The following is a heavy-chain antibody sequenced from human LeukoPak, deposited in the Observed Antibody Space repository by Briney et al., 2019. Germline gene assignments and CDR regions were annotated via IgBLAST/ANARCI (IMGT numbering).Heavy chain of an antibody. CDR2: IDSSGNSI. D-gene: IGHD5-18*01. CDR3: ARDGYSYGMVFDY. V-gene: IGHV3-48*04. CDR1: GFTFSSYS. Sequence: GGSLRLSCAASGFTFSSYSMNWVRQAPGKGLEWVSYIDSSGNSISYADSVKGRFTISRDNAKNSLYLQMNSLRAEDTAVYYCARDGYSYGMVFDYWGQGTLVTVSS. J-gene: IGHJ4*02.